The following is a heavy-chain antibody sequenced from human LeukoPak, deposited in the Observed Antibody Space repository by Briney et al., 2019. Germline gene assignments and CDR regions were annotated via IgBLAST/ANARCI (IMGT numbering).Heavy chain of an antibody. Sequence: GGSLRLSCAASGFTFSSYSMNWVRQAPGKGLEWVSSISSSSSYIYYADSVKGRFTISRDNAKNSLYLQMNSLRAEDTAVYYCASWAGMITFGGVITQGDYWGQGTLVTVSS. J-gene: IGHJ4*02. V-gene: IGHV3-21*01. CDR3: ASWAGMITFGGVITQGDY. D-gene: IGHD3-16*02. CDR2: ISSSSSYI. CDR1: GFTFSSYS.